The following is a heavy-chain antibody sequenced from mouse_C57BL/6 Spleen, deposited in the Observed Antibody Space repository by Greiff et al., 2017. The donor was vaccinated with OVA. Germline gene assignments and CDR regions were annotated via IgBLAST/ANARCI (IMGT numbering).Heavy chain of an antibody. CDR3: ARKGTDYYSNYGD. V-gene: IGHV1-80*01. J-gene: IGHJ2*01. CDR2: IYPGDGDT. Sequence: QVQLQQSGAELVKPGASVKISCKASGYAFSSYWMNWVKQRPGKGLEWIGQIYPGDGDTNYNGKFKGKATLTADKSSSTAYMQLSSLTSEDSAVDFCARKGTDYYSNYGDWGQGTTLTVSS. CDR1: GYAFSSYW. D-gene: IGHD2-5*01.